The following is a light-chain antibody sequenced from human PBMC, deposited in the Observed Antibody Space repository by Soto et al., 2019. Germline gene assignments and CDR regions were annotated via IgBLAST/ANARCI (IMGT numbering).Light chain of an antibody. V-gene: IGLV2-14*01. CDR2: DVS. Sequence: QSVLTQPASVSGSPGQSITISCSETSSDVGGYNYVSWYQQHPGKAPKLMIYDVSNRPSGVSNRFSGSKSGNTASLTISGLQAEYEADYYCSSYTSSSTPYVVFGGGTKLTVL. CDR1: SSDVGGYNY. J-gene: IGLJ2*01. CDR3: SSYTSSSTPYVV.